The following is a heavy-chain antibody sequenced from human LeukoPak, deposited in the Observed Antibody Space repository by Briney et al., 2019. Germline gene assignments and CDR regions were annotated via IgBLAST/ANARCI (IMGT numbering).Heavy chain of an antibody. J-gene: IGHJ3*02. Sequence: SETLSLTCTVSGGSISSDCWSWIRQPPGKGLEWIGYIYHSRGTKYNPSLVSRVTISVDTSRNHFSLKLSSLSAADTAVYYCARLLDYDTSGDHYTFDIWGQGTMVTVSS. CDR3: ARLLDYDTSGDHYTFDI. D-gene: IGHD3-22*01. V-gene: IGHV4-59*08. CDR1: GGSISSDC. CDR2: IYHSRGT.